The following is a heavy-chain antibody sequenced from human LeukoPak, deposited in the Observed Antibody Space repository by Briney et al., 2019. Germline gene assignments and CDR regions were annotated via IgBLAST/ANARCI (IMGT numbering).Heavy chain of an antibody. J-gene: IGHJ4*02. CDR3: ANGPTRIYYFDY. Sequence: PGGSLRLSCAASGFTFSSYAMSWVRQAPGKGLEWVSAISGSGGSTYYADSVKGRCNISRENSKNRVYLKRNRRRDEDRAVNNCANGPTRIYYFDYWGQGTLVTVSS. V-gene: IGHV3-23*01. CDR2: ISGSGGST. D-gene: IGHD2/OR15-2a*01. CDR1: GFTFSSYA.